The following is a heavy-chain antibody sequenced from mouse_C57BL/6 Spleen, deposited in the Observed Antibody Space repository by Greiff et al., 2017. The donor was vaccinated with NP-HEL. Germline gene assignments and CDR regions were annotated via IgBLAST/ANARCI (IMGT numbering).Heavy chain of an antibody. CDR1: GYTFTSYW. CDR3: ALWGDYFDY. J-gene: IGHJ2*01. Sequence: QVQLQQPGAELVMPGASVKLSCKASGYTFTSYWMHWVKQRPGQGLEWIGAIDPSDSYTNYNQKFKGKSTLTVDKSSSTAYMQLSSLTSEDSAVYYCALWGDYFDYWDQGTTLTVSS. V-gene: IGHV1-69*01. D-gene: IGHD1-1*01. CDR2: IDPSDSYT.